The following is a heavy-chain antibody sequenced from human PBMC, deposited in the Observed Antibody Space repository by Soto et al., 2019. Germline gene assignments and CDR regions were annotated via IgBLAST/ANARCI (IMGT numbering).Heavy chain of an antibody. D-gene: IGHD3-3*01. CDR2: INPSGGST. J-gene: IGHJ6*02. CDR3: ARAYYDFWSGYYGDYYYGMDV. CDR1: GYTFTSYY. V-gene: IGHV1-46*01. Sequence: ASVKVSCKASGYTFTSYYMHWVRQAPGQGLELMGIINPSGGSTSYAQKFQGRVTMTRDTSTSTVYMELSSLRSEDTAVYYCARAYYDFWSGYYGDYYYGMDVWGQGTTVTVSS.